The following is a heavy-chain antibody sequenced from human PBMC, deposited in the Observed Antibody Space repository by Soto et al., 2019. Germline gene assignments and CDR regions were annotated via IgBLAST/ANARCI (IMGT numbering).Heavy chain of an antibody. CDR2: LYDVDGS. D-gene: IGHD1-1*01. CDR3: ATWHEREHAFDV. CDR1: GLTISGKKY. V-gene: IGHV3-53*01. J-gene: IGHJ3*01. Sequence: DVQLVESGGGLIQPGESLRLYCAAFGLTISGKKYVACVRQAPGKGLEWVSALYDVDGSFYADSVTGRFTTSSDSSKTTVYLQMNDLRPDDTAVYYCATWHEREHAFDVWGQGTTVTISS.